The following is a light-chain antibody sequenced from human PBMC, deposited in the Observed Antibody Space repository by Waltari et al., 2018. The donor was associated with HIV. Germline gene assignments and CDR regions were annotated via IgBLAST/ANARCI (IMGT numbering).Light chain of an antibody. CDR1: RRDVGRYNY. J-gene: IGLJ1*01. CDR3: CSYTSSDSYV. V-gene: IGLV2-14*01. CDR2: DVS. Sequence: QSALTQPASVSGSPGQSITISCTVARRDVGRYNYVSWDQQYPGKSPKLILYDVSSRPSGVSNRFSAAKSGNTAYLTISWLLAEDEADYYCCSYTSSDSYVFGTGTKVTVL.